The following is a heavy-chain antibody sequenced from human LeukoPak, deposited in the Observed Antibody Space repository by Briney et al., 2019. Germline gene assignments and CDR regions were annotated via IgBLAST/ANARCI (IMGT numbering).Heavy chain of an antibody. V-gene: IGHV3-21*01. J-gene: IGHJ4*02. CDR1: RFTFSNYN. CDR2: ISSSSSYI. Sequence: PGGSLRLSCAASRFTFSNYNMNWVRQAPGEGLEWVSSISSSSSYIYYADSVKGRFTISRDNAKNSLYLQMNSLRDEDTAVYYCARDSSTMTTVTPYSWGQGTLVTVSS. CDR3: ARDSSTMTTVTPYS. D-gene: IGHD4-17*01.